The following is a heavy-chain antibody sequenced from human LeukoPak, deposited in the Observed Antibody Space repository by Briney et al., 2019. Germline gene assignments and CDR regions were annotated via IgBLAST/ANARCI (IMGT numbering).Heavy chain of an antibody. CDR2: TYYRSKWYN. V-gene: IGHV6-1*01. CDR3: ARDEYSSSWYGGWDYYYYGMDV. J-gene: IGHJ6*02. Sequence: SQTLSLTCVISGDSVSSNSAAWNWIRQSPSRGLEWLGRTYYRSKWYNDYAVSVKSRITINPDTSKNQFSLQLNSVTPEDTAVYCCARDEYSSSWYGGWDYYYYGMDVWGQGTTVTVSS. CDR1: GDSVSSNSAA. D-gene: IGHD6-13*01.